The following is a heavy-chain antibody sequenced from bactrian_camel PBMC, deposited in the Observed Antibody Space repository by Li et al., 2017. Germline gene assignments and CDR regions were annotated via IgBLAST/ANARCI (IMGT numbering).Heavy chain of an antibody. CDR2: FYTNGGVT. V-gene: IGHV3S54*01. CDR3: AAGTRIIVGDYCDGITT. D-gene: IGHD3*01. CDR1: EYTDPIAC. J-gene: IGHJ6*01. Sequence: VQLVESGGGSVQPGGSLRLSCAASEYTDPIACMGWFRQAPGKEREAVAAFYTNGGVTYYAGSVKGRFTISQDNAKNIIYLQMSSLTPDDTAMYYCAAGTRIIVGDYCDGITTWGQGTQVTVS.